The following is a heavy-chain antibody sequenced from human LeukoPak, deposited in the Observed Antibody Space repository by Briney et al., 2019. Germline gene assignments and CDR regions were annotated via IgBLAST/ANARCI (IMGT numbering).Heavy chain of an antibody. V-gene: IGHV3-7*05. CDR2: IRQDGSDK. CDR3: ARWNYCFDF. CDR1: GLSFTTYV. J-gene: IGHJ4*02. D-gene: IGHD3-10*01. Sequence: GGSLRLSCAASGLSFTTYVMGWVRQAPGKGLEWVAYIRQDGSDKQYVESVKGRFTISRDNAENSLYLQMTSLRPEDTAVYFCARWNYCFDFWGQGTLVTVSS.